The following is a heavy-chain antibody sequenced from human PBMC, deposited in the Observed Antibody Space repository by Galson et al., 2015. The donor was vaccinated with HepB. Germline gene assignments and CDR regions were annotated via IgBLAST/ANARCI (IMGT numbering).Heavy chain of an antibody. CDR3: AKGPTGGVEYYFDY. CDR1: GFTFDDYA. J-gene: IGHJ4*02. CDR2: ISWNSGSI. D-gene: IGHD2-8*02. V-gene: IGHV3-9*01. Sequence: SLRLSCAASGFTFDDYAMHWVRQAPGKGLEWVSGISWNSGSIGYADSVKGRFTISRDNAKNSLYLQMNSLRAEDTALYYCAKGPTGGVEYYFDYWGQGTLVTVSS.